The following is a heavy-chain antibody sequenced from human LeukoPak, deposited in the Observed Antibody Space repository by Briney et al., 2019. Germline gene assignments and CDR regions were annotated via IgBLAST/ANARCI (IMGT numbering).Heavy chain of an antibody. CDR2: IDPSDSYR. CDR1: GYRFTDYW. V-gene: IGHV5-10-1*01. CDR3: ARHSSPRYYFDS. Sequence: GESLKISCKASGYRFTDYWISWVRQMPGRGLEWMGRIDPSDSYRNYSPSFQGHATISTDKSINTAYLQWSSLKASDTAIYYCARHSSPRYYFDSWGQGTLVAVSS. J-gene: IGHJ4*02.